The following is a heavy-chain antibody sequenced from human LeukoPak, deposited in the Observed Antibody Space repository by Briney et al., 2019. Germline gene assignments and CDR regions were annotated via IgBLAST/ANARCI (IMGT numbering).Heavy chain of an antibody. CDR1: GGSVTSTNY. V-gene: IGHV4-4*02. J-gene: IGHJ4*02. CDR3: AREGGPYRPLDY. Sequence: SGTLSLTCGVSGGSVTSTNYWTWVRQPPGKGLXWIGGVNLQGFTNYNPSLMGRVAISVDTSENHISLQLTSVTAADTAVYYCAREGGPYRPLDYSGQGTLVTVSS. CDR2: VNLQGFT.